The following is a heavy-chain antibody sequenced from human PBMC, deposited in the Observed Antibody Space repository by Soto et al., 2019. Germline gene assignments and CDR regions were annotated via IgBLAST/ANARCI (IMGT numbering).Heavy chain of an antibody. CDR3: FRGGVTSRTFDY. Sequence: GXLKISCKSSGNXNKNYLVVWVRQMPGQGLEWMGIIFHDDSDTTYSPSFQGHLTISVDKSISNAYVQWSSLKASDSAIYYCFRGGVTSRTFDYWGQGTLGPVSS. D-gene: IGHD3-16*01. J-gene: IGHJ4*02. V-gene: IGHV5-51*01. CDR2: IFHDDSDT. CDR1: GNXNKNYL.